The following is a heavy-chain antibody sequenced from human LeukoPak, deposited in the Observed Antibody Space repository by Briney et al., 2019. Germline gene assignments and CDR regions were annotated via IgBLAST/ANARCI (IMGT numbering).Heavy chain of an antibody. CDR3: ASHRHLVTAIQDYYGMDV. CDR1: GYTFTGYY. D-gene: IGHD2-21*02. J-gene: IGHJ6*02. V-gene: IGHV1-2*02. Sequence: ASVKVSCKASGYTFTGYYMHWVRQAPGQGLEWMGWINPNSGGTNYAQKFQGRVTMTRDTSISTAYMELRSLRSDDTAVYYCASHRHLVTAIQDYYGMDVWGQGTTVTVSS. CDR2: INPNSGGT.